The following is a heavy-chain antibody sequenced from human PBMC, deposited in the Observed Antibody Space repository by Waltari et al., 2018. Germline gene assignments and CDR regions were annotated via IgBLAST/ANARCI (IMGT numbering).Heavy chain of an antibody. J-gene: IGHJ4*02. CDR2: IIPIFCTA. CDR3: AKVTRVTGTSHIVY. D-gene: IGHD1-20*01. CDR1: GGTFSSYA. V-gene: IGHV1-69*05. Sequence: QVQLVQSGAEVKKPGSSVKVSCKASGGTFSSYAISWVRQAPGQGLEWMGGIIPIFCTANYAQNFQGIVTITTDESTSTSYMELSSLISEDTAVYFCAKVTRVTGTSHIVYWVQGTLVTVSS.